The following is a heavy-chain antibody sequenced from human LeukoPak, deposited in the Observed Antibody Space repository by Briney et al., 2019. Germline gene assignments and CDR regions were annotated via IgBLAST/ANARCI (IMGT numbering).Heavy chain of an antibody. CDR2: IYYSGST. CDR1: GGSISSYY. CDR3: RGYSYLYYYGMDV. J-gene: IGHJ6*02. V-gene: IGHV4-59*01. D-gene: IGHD5-18*01. Sequence: SETLSLTCTVSGGSISSYYWSWIRRPPGKGLEWIGYIYYSGSTNYNPSLKSRVTISVDTSKNQFSLKLSSVTAADTAVYYCRGYSYLYYYGMDVWGQGTTVTVSS.